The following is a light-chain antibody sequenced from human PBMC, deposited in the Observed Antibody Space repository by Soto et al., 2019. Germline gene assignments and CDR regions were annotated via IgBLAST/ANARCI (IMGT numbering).Light chain of an antibody. CDR3: QQYPNAGP. Sequence: MTQSPSTLSSSLGERVTISCRASQSIRTSYLAWYQKKRRQAPRLLIYGACSRATGIPGRFSSSASGEEFTTTISRQPYEVFAVYCRQQYPNAGPFGRGTKVDVK. CDR2: GAC. V-gene: IGKV3D-7*01. CDR1: QSIRTSY. J-gene: IGKJ1*01.